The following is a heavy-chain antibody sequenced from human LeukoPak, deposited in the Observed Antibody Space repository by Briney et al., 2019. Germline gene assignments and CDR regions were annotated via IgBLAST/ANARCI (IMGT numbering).Heavy chain of an antibody. CDR2: IYYGGST. CDR1: GGSISSYY. D-gene: IGHD3-3*01. CDR3: ARESRVVPYYFDY. V-gene: IGHV4-59*01. J-gene: IGHJ4*02. Sequence: SETLSLTCTVSGGSISSYYWTWIRQPPGKGLEWIGYIYYGGSTNYNPSLKSRVTISVDTSKNQFSLRLSSVTAADTAVYDCARESRVVPYYFDYWGQGTLVTVSS.